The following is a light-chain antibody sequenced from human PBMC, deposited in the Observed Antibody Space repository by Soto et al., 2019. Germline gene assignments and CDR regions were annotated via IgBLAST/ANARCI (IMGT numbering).Light chain of an antibody. CDR3: QQYGSSPRT. CDR2: GAS. V-gene: IGKV3-20*01. CDR1: QSVINY. Sequence: EIVLTQSPATLSLSPGERATLYCRASQSVINYLAWYQQKPGQAPRLLMYGASSRATGIPDRFSGSGSGTDFTLTIRTLEPEDFAVYYCQQYGSSPRTCGQGNKVDIK. J-gene: IGKJ1*01.